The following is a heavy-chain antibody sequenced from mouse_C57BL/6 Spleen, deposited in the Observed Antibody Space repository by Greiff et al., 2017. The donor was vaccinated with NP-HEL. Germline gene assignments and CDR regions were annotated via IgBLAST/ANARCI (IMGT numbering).Heavy chain of an antibody. D-gene: IGHD1-1*01. J-gene: IGHJ4*01. Sequence: VKLQESGAELMKPGASVKLSCKATGYTFTGYWIEWVKQRPGHGLEWIGEILPGSGSTNYNEKFKGKATFTADTSSNTAYMRLSSLTTEDSAIYYWAREDYYGSSRLGAMDYWGQGTSVTVSS. CDR3: AREDYYGSSRLGAMDY. CDR2: ILPGSGST. V-gene: IGHV1-9*01. CDR1: GYTFTGYW.